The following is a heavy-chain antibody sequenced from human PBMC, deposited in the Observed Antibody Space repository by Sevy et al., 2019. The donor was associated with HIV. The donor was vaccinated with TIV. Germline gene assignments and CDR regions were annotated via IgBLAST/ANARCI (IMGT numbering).Heavy chain of an antibody. V-gene: IGHV3-23*01. CDR3: AKDHDNNWFDP. J-gene: IGHJ5*02. CDR2: IIISGGNT. Sequence: GGSLRLSCAASRFTFSLYAMTWVRQAPGKGLEWVSTIIISGGNTYYADSVKGRFTISRDNSKNTLYLQMNSLRAEDTAIYFCAKDHDNNWFDPWGQGTLVTVSS. CDR1: RFTFSLYA. D-gene: IGHD3-22*01.